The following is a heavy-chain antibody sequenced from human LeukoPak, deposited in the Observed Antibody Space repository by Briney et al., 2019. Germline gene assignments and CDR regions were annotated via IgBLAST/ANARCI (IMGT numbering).Heavy chain of an antibody. D-gene: IGHD3-3*01. CDR1: GDSIRSSSYY. CDR2: IYYSGNT. CDR3: ARLWSGCRPPDY. Sequence: SETLSLTCTVSGDSIRSSSYYWGWIRQPPGKGLEWIGSIYYSGNTYYSPSLKSRVTMSVDTSKNQFSLKLSSVTAADTAVYYCARLWSGCRPPDYWGQGTLVTVSS. V-gene: IGHV4-39*01. J-gene: IGHJ4*02.